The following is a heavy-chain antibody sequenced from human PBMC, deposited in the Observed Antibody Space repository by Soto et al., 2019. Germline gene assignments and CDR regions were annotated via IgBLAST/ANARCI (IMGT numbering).Heavy chain of an antibody. CDR1: GYTFTSYA. D-gene: IGHD6-6*01. V-gene: IGHV1-3*01. CDR3: ARYVIAARRKASTNWFDP. CDR2: INAGNGNT. J-gene: IGHJ5*02. Sequence: GASVKVSCKASGYTFTSYAMHWVRQAPGQRLEWMGWINAGNGNTKYSQKFQGRVTMTRDTSASTAYMELRSLRSDDTAVYYCARYVIAARRKASTNWFDPWGQGTLVTVSS.